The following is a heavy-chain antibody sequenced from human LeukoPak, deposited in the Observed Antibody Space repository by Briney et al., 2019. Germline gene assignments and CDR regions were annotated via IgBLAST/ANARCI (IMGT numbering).Heavy chain of an antibody. CDR2: ISGSGGST. Sequence: GGSLRLSCAASGFTFSSYAMSWVRQAPGKGLEWVSAISGSGGSTYYADSVKGRFTISRDNSKNTLYLQMNSLRAEDTAVYYCAKDRVVWAVAGTLDAFDIWGQGTMVTVSS. J-gene: IGHJ3*02. CDR1: GFTFSSYA. CDR3: AKDRVVWAVAGTLDAFDI. V-gene: IGHV3-23*01. D-gene: IGHD6-19*01.